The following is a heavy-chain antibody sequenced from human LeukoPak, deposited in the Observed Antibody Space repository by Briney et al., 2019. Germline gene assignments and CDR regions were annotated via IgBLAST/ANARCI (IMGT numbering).Heavy chain of an antibody. V-gene: IGHV3-7*05. CDR1: GFSFSSRW. J-gene: IGHJ4*02. Sequence: GGSLRLSCAASGFSFSSRWMSWVRQAPGKELEGLAKTKEDGSEKEYVDSVKGRFTIYRDNANISLYLQMNSLRAEDTAVYYCARHGNYDFDYWGQGTLVTVSS. CDR3: ARHGNYDFDY. D-gene: IGHD3-16*01. CDR2: TKEDGSEK.